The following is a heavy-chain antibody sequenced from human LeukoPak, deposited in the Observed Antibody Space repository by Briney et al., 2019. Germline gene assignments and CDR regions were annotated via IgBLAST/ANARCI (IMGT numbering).Heavy chain of an antibody. Sequence: HPGGSLRLSCAVSGITLSNYGMSWVRQAPGKGLEWVAGISGSGGSTIYADSVKGRFTISRDNPKNTLYLQINSLRAEDTAFYFCAKRGVVIRVFLVGFHKEAFYFESWGQGALVTVSS. CDR1: GITLSNYG. CDR3: AKRGVVIRVFLVGFHKEAFYFES. CDR2: ISGSGGST. D-gene: IGHD3/OR15-3a*01. V-gene: IGHV3-23*01. J-gene: IGHJ4*02.